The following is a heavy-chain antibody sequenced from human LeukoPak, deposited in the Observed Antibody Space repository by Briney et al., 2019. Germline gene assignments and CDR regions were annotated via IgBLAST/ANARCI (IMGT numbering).Heavy chain of an antibody. CDR1: GGTFSSYA. Sequence: ASVKVSCKASGGTFSSYAISWVRQAPGQGLEWMGGIIPIFGTANYAQKFQGRVTITADESTSTAYMELSSLRSEDTAVYYCARVNYYDSSGYYYFDYWGQGTLVTVSS. CDR3: ARVNYYDSSGYYYFDY. J-gene: IGHJ4*02. V-gene: IGHV1-69*13. CDR2: IIPIFGTA. D-gene: IGHD3-22*01.